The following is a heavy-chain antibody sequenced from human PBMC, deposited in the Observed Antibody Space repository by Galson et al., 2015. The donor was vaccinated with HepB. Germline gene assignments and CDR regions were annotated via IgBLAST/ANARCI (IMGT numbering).Heavy chain of an antibody. CDR1: GDSVSSNSAA. CDR3: ARGPEGGTARGCFDY. Sequence: CAISGDSVSSNSAAWNWIRQSPSRGLEWLGRTYYRSKWYNDYAVSVKSRITINPDTSKNQFSLQLNSVTPEDTAAYYCARGPEGGTARGCFDYWGQGTLVTVSS. J-gene: IGHJ4*02. CDR2: TYYRSKWYN. V-gene: IGHV6-1*01. D-gene: IGHD6-6*01.